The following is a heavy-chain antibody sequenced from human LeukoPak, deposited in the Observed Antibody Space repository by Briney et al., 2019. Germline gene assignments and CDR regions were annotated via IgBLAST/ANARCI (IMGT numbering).Heavy chain of an antibody. V-gene: IGHV3-30*02. CDR1: GFTFSSYG. J-gene: IGHJ4*02. Sequence: PGGSLRLSCAASGFTFSSYGMHWVRQAPGKGLEWVAFIRYDGSNKYYADSVKGRFTISRDNAKNTLYLQMNSLRAEDTAVYYCARVVSPYYYDSSGYYQYWGQGTLVTVSS. D-gene: IGHD3-22*01. CDR2: IRYDGSNK. CDR3: ARVVSPYYYDSSGYYQY.